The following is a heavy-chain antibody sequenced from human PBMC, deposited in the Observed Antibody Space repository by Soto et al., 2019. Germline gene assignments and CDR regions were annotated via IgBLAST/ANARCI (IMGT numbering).Heavy chain of an antibody. J-gene: IGHJ4*02. D-gene: IGHD3-22*01. CDR2: IYHSGST. CDR1: GGSISSGGSS. CDR3: ARGAVVNFDS. Sequence: QLQLQESGSGLVKPSQTLSLTCAVSGGSISSGGSSWTWIRQPPGKGLEWIGYIYHSGSTYYNPSLKSRVTISLDRSKKQFSPKLTSVTAADTAVYYCARGAVVNFDSWGQGTLVTVSS. V-gene: IGHV4-30-2*01.